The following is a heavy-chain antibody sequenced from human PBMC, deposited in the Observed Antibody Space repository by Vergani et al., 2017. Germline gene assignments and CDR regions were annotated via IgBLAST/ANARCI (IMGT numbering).Heavy chain of an antibody. CDR3: ARGDIVVVPAGSYYYYYMDV. CDR2: INPNSGGT. J-gene: IGHJ6*03. CDR1: GYTFTGYY. Sequence: QVQLVQSGAEVKKPGASVKVSCKASGYTFTGYYMHWVRQAPGQGLEWMGWINPNSGGTNYAQKFQGRATMTRDTSIRTAYMELSRLRSDDTAVYYCARGDIVVVPAGSYYYYYMDVWGKGTTVTVSS. D-gene: IGHD2-2*01. V-gene: IGHV1-2*02.